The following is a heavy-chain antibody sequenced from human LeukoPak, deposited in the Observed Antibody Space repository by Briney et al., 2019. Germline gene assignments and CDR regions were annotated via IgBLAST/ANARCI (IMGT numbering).Heavy chain of an antibody. D-gene: IGHD3-10*01. V-gene: IGHV1-18*01. CDR1: GYTFTSYG. CDR2: ISAYNGNT. Sequence: ASVKVSCKASGYTFTSYGISWVRQAPGQGLEWMGWISAYNGNTNYAQKLQGRVTMTTDTSTSTAYMELRSLRSDDTAVYYCARIGGMVRGTYYYYMDVWGKGTTVTVSS. CDR3: ARIGGMVRGTYYYYMDV. J-gene: IGHJ6*03.